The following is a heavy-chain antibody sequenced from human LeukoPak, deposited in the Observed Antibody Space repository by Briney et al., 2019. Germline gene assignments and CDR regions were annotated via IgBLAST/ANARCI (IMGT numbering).Heavy chain of an antibody. CDR2: IWYDGSNK. J-gene: IGHJ4*02. CDR1: GLSLTTHG. D-gene: IGHD4-17*01. Sequence: GKSLRLSCAASGLSLTTHGMHWVRQAPGKGLEWVAVIWYDGSNKYYADSVKGRFTISRDNSKNTLYLQMNSLRAEDTAVYYCAREDLDYGDPVDWGQGTLVTVSS. V-gene: IGHV3-33*01. CDR3: AREDLDYGDPVD.